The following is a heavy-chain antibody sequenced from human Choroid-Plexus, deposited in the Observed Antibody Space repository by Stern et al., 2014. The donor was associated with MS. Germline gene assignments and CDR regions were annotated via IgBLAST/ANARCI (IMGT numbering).Heavy chain of an antibody. CDR2: VSYDGSNK. CDR1: GFTFGSCA. CDR3: AKDRQYLTYFCDH. J-gene: IGHJ5*02. Sequence: VQLLESGGGVVQPGRPLRLSCVASGFTFGSCAMHWVRQAPGKGLEWVAGVSYDGSNKYYADSVKGRFSISRDNSRNTLYMQMSSLSPEDTAVYYCAKDRQYLTYFCDHWGQGSLVTVSS. D-gene: IGHD2/OR15-2a*01. V-gene: IGHV3-30*18.